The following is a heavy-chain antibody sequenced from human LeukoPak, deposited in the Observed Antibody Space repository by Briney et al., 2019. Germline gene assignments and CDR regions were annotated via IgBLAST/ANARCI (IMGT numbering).Heavy chain of an antibody. V-gene: IGHV3-33*08. D-gene: IGHD3-22*01. CDR2: IWYDGSNK. J-gene: IGHJ4*02. Sequence: GGSLRLSCAASGFTFSSYSMKWVRQAPGKGLEWVAVIWYDGSNKCYADSVKGRFTISRDNSKNTLYLQMNNLRAEDTAVYYCARDPLNYDSSGYIRYYFDYWGQGTLVTVSS. CDR1: GFTFSSYS. CDR3: ARDPLNYDSSGYIRYYFDY.